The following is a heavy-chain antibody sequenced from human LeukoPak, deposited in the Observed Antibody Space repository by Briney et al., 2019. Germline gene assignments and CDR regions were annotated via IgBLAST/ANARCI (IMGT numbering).Heavy chain of an antibody. CDR3: AKEDVDTSFDY. D-gene: IGHD5-18*01. CDR1: GFTFSNYA. CDR2: ISDGAGSRT. Sequence: GGSLRLSCAASGFTFSNYAMNWVRQAPGKGLEWVSAISDGAGSRTYYTVSVKGRFTISRDNSKNTLYLQLNSLRAEDTAVYYCAKEDVDTSFDYRGQGTLVTVSS. J-gene: IGHJ4*02. V-gene: IGHV3-23*01.